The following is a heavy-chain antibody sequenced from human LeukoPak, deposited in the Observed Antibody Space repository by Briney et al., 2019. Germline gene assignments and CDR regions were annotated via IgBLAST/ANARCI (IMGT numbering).Heavy chain of an antibody. CDR2: IYYSGST. CDR1: GGSISSSSYY. V-gene: IGHV4-39*01. CDR3: ARQTIRYFDY. D-gene: IGHD1-14*01. J-gene: IGHJ4*02. Sequence: SETLSLTCTISGGSISSSSYYWGWIRQPPGKGLEWIGSIYYSGSTYYNPSLKSRVTISVDTSKNQFSLKLSSVTAADTAVYYCARQTIRYFDYWGQGTLVTVSS.